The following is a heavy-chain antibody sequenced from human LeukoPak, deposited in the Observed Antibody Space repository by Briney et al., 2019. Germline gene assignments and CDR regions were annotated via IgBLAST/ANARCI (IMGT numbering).Heavy chain of an antibody. Sequence: VGSLRLSSAAAGFTSSSYWMSWVCHAPGRGLESVANIKQNGNDTYTVDSLKGRSTISRDNAKNSLYLQMNSLRAEDTAVYYCARGPDTVWGPLWGQGTLVTVSS. CDR1: GFTSSSYW. D-gene: IGHD5-18*01. J-gene: IGHJ4*02. V-gene: IGHV3-7*01. CDR2: IKQNGNDT. CDR3: ARGPDTVWGPL.